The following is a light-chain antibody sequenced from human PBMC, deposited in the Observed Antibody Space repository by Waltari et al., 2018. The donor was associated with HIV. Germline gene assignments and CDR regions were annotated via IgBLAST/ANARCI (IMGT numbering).Light chain of an antibody. V-gene: IGLV2-14*03. CDR1: TSDVGGYNY. CDR2: DVS. CDR3: SSYTSSSALYVV. J-gene: IGLJ2*01. Sequence: QSALTPPASVSGSPGQSTTISARGTTSDVGGYNYVSWYQQHPGKAPKLLIYDVSNRPSGVSNRCSGSKSGNTASLTISGLQAEDEADYYCSSYTSSSALYVVFGGGTKLTVL.